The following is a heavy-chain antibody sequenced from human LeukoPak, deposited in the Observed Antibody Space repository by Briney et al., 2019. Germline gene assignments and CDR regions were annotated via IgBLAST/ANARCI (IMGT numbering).Heavy chain of an antibody. D-gene: IGHD4-23*01. CDR2: MSPNNGNT. CDR3: ARYHTVLKAPDY. CDR1: GYTFTSYD. V-gene: IGHV1-8*01. J-gene: IGHJ4*02. Sequence: ASVKVSCKASGYTFTSYDINWVRQGTGQGLEWMGWMSPNNGNTGYAQKFQGRVTMTRNTSISTAYMELSSLRSEDTAVYYCARYHTVLKAPDYWGQGTLVTDSS.